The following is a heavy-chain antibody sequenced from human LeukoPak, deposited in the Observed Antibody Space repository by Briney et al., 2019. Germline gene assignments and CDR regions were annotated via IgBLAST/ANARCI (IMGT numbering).Heavy chain of an antibody. CDR2: ISGSGGST. J-gene: IGHJ6*03. CDR3: ARDRLLEDRHYYSYYYMDV. D-gene: IGHD1-1*01. V-gene: IGHV3-23*01. Sequence: GGSLRLSCAASGFTFTSYGMSWVRLAPGKGLEWVSAISGSGGSTYYADSVKGRFTISRDNSKNTLYLQMNSLRAEDTAVYYCARDRLLEDRHYYSYYYMDVWGKGTTVTVSS. CDR1: GFTFTSYG.